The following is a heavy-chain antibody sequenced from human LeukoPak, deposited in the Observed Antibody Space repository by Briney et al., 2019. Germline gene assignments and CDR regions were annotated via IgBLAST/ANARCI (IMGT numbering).Heavy chain of an antibody. CDR2: IESKTDGGTT. V-gene: IGHV3-15*04. CDR1: GFSFSDAW. J-gene: IGHJ4*02. Sequence: GGSLRLSCAASGFSFSDAWMSWVRQIPGKGLEWVGRIESKTDGGTTDYAAPVKGRFTISGDDSKNTLYVQMNSLKTEDTAVYYCTTSYYDSSGYLTWGQGTLVTVSS. D-gene: IGHD3-22*01. CDR3: TTSYYDSSGYLT.